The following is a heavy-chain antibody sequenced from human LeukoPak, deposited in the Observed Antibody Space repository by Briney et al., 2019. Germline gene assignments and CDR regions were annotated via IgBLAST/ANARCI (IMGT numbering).Heavy chain of an antibody. V-gene: IGHV3-7*03. CDR1: GFTFSRYW. J-gene: IGHJ4*02. Sequence: GGSLRLACAASGFTFSRYWMSWVRQAPGKGLEWVANIKQDVSEKYYVDSVKGRFTISRDNAKNSLYLQMNSLRAEDTAVYYCARVLDSATPWEWGQGTLVTVSS. CDR2: IKQDVSEK. D-gene: IGHD1-26*01. CDR3: ARVLDSATPWE.